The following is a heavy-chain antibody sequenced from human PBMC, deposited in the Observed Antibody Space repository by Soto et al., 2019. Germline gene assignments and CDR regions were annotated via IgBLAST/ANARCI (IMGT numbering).Heavy chain of an antibody. V-gene: IGHV3-23*01. J-gene: IGHJ6*02. D-gene: IGHD4-17*01. CDR3: AKALGDYVYYYYGMDV. CDR2: ISGSGGST. CDR1: GFTFSSYA. Sequence: PGGSLRLSXAASGFTFSSYAMSWVRQAPGKGLEWVSAISGSGGSTYYADSVKGRFTISRDNSKNTLYLQMNSLRAEDTAVYYCAKALGDYVYYYYGMDVWGQGTTVTSP.